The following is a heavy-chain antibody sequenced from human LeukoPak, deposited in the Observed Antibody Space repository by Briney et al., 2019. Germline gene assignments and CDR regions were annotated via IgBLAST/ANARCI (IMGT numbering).Heavy chain of an antibody. CDR3: ARIADSSGYLYYYYYYGMDV. CDR1: GYTFTSYG. D-gene: IGHD3-22*01. V-gene: IGHV1-18*01. J-gene: IGHJ6*02. CDR2: ISAYNGNT. Sequence: ASVKVSCKASGYTFTSYGISWVRQAPGQGLEWMGWISAYNGNTNYAQKLQGRVTMTADTSTSTAYMELRSLRSDDTAVYYCARIADSSGYLYYYYYYGMDVWGQGTTVTVSS.